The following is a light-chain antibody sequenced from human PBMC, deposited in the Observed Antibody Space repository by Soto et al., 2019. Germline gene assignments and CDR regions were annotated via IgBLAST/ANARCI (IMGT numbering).Light chain of an antibody. Sequence: IVLTQSPATLSLSPWERATLSCRASQSVRSYLAWYQQKPGQAPRLLIYDASNRATGIPSRFSGSGSGTDFTLTISSLQPEDFAVYFCQQRSDWPSYTLGQGTKLEIK. V-gene: IGKV3-11*01. J-gene: IGKJ2*01. CDR3: QQRSDWPSYT. CDR2: DAS. CDR1: QSVRSY.